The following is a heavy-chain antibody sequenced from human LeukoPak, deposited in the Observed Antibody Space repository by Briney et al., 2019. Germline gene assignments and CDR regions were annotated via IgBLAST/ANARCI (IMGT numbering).Heavy chain of an antibody. CDR3: ATTARVGQN. CDR2: ISPTSSTI. V-gene: IGHV3-48*04. CDR1: GFTFSSYS. J-gene: IGHJ4*02. Sequence: PGGSLRLSCAASGFTFSSYSMNWVRQAPGKGLEWVSYISPTSSTIYYADSVKGRFTVSRDNAKNSLFLQMDSLRADDTAVYYCATTARVGQNWGQGTLVTVSS. D-gene: IGHD3/OR15-3a*01.